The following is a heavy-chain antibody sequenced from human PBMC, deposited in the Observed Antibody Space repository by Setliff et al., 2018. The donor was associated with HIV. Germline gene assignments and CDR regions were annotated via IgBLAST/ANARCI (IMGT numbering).Heavy chain of an antibody. CDR2: ISQSGST. Sequence: SETLSLTCAVSGGSIRSSGYSWSWIRQPPGKGLEWIGYISQSGSTYYNPSLKSRVTISVDRSKNQFSLKLSSVTAADTAVYYCARGGPAVAYAVDVWGQGTTVTVSS. J-gene: IGHJ6*02. CDR3: ARGGPAVAYAVDV. CDR1: GGSIRSSGYS. D-gene: IGHD5-12*01. V-gene: IGHV4-30-2*01.